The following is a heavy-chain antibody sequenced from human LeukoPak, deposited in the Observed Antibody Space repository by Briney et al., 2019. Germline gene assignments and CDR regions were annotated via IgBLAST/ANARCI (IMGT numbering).Heavy chain of an antibody. CDR3: AKDGAWLRFDD. CDR1: GFTFSSHG. V-gene: IGHV3-23*01. Sequence: HTGGSLRLSCAASGFTFSSHGMNWVRQAPGKGLEWVSGISPGGGPTYYADSVKGRFTISRDDPKNTLYLQMENLRAEDTAVYYCAKDGAWLRFDDWGQGILVTVSS. J-gene: IGHJ4*02. CDR2: ISPGGGPT. D-gene: IGHD3-22*01.